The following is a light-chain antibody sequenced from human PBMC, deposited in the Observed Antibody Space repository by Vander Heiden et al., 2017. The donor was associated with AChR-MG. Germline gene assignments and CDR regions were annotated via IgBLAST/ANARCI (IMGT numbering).Light chain of an antibody. V-gene: IGKV1-9*01. CDR2: ATS. Sequence: DIQLTQSPLFLSAYVGDRVTITCRASQVISSSYLAWYQQKPGKAPKLLIYATSTLQNGVPSRFSGSGSGTEFTLAISSLQPEDFASYYCQQLNSLASITFGQGTRLDIK. CDR1: QVISSSY. CDR3: QQLNSLASIT. J-gene: IGKJ5*01.